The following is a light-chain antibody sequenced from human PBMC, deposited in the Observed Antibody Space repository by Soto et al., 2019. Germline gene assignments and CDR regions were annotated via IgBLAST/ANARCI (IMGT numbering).Light chain of an antibody. V-gene: IGKV4-1*01. Sequence: DIVMTPSPDSLAVSLGETATINCKSSQSVLYSSNNNNYLAWYQQKPGQPPKLLIHWASTRESGVPDRFSGSGSGTDFTLTISSLQAEDVAVYYCQQCYSTPYTFGQGTKLEIK. CDR2: WAS. CDR3: QQCYSTPYT. J-gene: IGKJ2*01. CDR1: QSVLYSSNNNNY.